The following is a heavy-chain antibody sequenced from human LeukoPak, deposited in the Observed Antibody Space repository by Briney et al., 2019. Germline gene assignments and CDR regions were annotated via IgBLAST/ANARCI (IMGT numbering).Heavy chain of an antibody. J-gene: IGHJ4*02. CDR3: ASPLRHPSGSLLY. Sequence: GASVKVSCKASGYTFTGYYMHWVRQAPGQGLEWMGGIIPIFGTANYAQKFQGRVTITTDESTSTAYMELSSLRSEDTAVYYCASPLRHPSGSLLYWGQGTLVTVSS. D-gene: IGHD1-26*01. CDR1: GYTFTGYY. CDR2: IIPIFGTA. V-gene: IGHV1-69*05.